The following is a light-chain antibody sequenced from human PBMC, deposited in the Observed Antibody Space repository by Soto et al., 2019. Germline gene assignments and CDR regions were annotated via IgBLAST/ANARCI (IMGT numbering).Light chain of an antibody. CDR2: GAS. CDR1: RNVSNN. J-gene: IGKJ5*01. CDR3: QQYNNWPPIT. V-gene: IGKV3-15*01. Sequence: EIVMTQSPATLSVSPGEGSTLSCRASRNVSNNLAWYQQKPGQAPRLLIYGASTRATGIPARFSGSGSGTEFTLTISSPQSEDFAVYYCQQYNNWPPITFGQGTRLEIK.